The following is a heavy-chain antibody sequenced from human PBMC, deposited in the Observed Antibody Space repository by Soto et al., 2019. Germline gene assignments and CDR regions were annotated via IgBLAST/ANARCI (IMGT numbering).Heavy chain of an antibody. CDR2: IWYDGSNK. J-gene: IGHJ6*03. CDR3: ARGPGTITTAAGYYNYMDV. Sequence: GGSLRLSCAASGFTFSSYGMHWVRQAPGKGLEWVAVIWYDGSNKYYADSVKGRFTISRDNSKNTLYLQMNSLRAEDTAVYYCARGPGTITTAAGYYNYMDVWGKGTTVTVSS. V-gene: IGHV3-33*01. D-gene: IGHD3-3*01. CDR1: GFTFSSYG.